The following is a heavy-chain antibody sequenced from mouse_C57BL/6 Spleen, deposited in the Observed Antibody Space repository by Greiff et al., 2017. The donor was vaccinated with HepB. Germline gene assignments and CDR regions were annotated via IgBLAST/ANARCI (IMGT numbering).Heavy chain of an antibody. J-gene: IGHJ2*01. CDR3: ARRYHYYGWYFDY. CDR1: GYTFTSYW. CDR2: IYPGSGST. Sequence: VQLQQPGAELVKPGASVKMSCKASGYTFTSYWITWVKQRPGQGLEWIGDIYPGSGSTNYNEKFKSKATLTVDTSSSTAYMQLSSLTSEDSAVYYCARRYHYYGWYFDYWGQGTTLTVSS. V-gene: IGHV1-55*01. D-gene: IGHD1-2*01.